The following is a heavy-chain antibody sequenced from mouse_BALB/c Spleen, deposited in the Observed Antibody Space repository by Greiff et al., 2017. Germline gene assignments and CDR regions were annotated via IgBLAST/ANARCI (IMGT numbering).Heavy chain of an antibody. Sequence: DVKLVESGGGLVQPGGSLKLSCAASGFTFSSYGMSWVRQTPDKRLELVATINSNGGSTYYPDSVKGRFTISRDNAKNTLYLQMSSLKSEDTAMYYCARVDYGSSGYAMDYWGQGTSVTVSS. CDR1: GFTFSSYG. CDR2: INSNGGST. V-gene: IGHV5-6-3*01. CDR3: ARVDYGSSGYAMDY. D-gene: IGHD1-1*01. J-gene: IGHJ4*01.